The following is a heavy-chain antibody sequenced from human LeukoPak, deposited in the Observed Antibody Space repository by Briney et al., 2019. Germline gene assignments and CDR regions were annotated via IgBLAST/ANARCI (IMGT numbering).Heavy chain of an antibody. CDR2: ISAYNGNT. CDR3: ARDARRYCSGGSCYSDY. J-gene: IGHJ4*02. D-gene: IGHD2-15*01. Sequence: GASVKVSCKASGYTFTSYGISWVRQAPGQGLEWMGWISAYNGNTNYAQKLQGRVTMTTDTSTSTAYMELRSLRSDDTAVYYCARDARRYCSGGSCYSDYWGQGTLVTVSS. CDR1: GYTFTSYG. V-gene: IGHV1-18*01.